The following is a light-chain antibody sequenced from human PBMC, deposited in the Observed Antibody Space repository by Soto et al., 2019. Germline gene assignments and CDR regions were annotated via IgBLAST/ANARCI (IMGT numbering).Light chain of an antibody. CDR3: AAWDDSLNAL. CDR1: FSNIGDNA. V-gene: IGLV1-44*01. CDR2: LND. Sequence: QSVLTQPPSLSATPGQRVNISCSGSFSNIGDNAVNWYQQLPGAAPKLLIYLNDQRPSGVPDRFSGSKSGTSALLAISGLQSEDEADYYCAAWDDSLNALFGTGTRSLS. J-gene: IGLJ1*01.